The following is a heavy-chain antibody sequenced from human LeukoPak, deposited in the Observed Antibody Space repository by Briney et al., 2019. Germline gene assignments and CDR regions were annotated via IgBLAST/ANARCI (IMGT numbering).Heavy chain of an antibody. Sequence: GGSLRLSCAASGFPFNIYWMTWVRHAPGEGLESVAYINKDGSDKYYVDSVKGRFTVSRDNAKNSLYLQMNSLRAEDTAVYYCARDAGYGGNSDYWGQGTLVTVSS. CDR1: GFPFNIYW. V-gene: IGHV3-7*01. CDR2: INKDGSDK. J-gene: IGHJ4*02. CDR3: ARDAGYGGNSDY. D-gene: IGHD4-23*01.